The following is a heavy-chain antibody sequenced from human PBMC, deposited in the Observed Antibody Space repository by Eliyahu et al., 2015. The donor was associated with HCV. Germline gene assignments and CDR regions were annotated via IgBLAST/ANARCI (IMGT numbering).Heavy chain of an antibody. V-gene: IGHV3-7*03. CDR3: ARAGLSLSSGYYYYFDY. D-gene: IGHD3-22*01. Sequence: EVQLVESGGGLVQPGGSXRLSCAXSGFTFSSYWMSWVRQAPGKGLEWVANIKQDGSEKYYVDSVKGRFTISRDNAKNSLYLQMNSLRAEDTAVYYCARAGLSLSSGYYYYFDYWGQGTLVTVSS. CDR2: IKQDGSEK. J-gene: IGHJ4*02. CDR1: GFTFSSYW.